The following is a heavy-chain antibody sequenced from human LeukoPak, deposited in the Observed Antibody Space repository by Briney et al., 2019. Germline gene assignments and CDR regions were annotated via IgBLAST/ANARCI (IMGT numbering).Heavy chain of an antibody. CDR3: AKTPYSSSWYGRRGKGYYYGMDV. J-gene: IGHJ6*02. CDR2: ISGSGGST. Sequence: PGGSLRLSCAASGFTFSSYAMSWVRQAPGKGLEWVSAISGSGGSTYYADSVKGRFTISRDNSKSTLYLQMNSLRAEDTAVYYCAKTPYSSSWYGRRGKGYYYGMDVWGQGTTVTVSS. V-gene: IGHV3-23*01. CDR1: GFTFSSYA. D-gene: IGHD6-13*01.